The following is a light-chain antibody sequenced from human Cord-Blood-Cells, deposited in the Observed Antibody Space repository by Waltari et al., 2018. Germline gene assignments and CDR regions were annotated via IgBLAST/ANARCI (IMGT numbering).Light chain of an antibody. CDR3: QQRSNWPPT. Sequence: EIVLTQSPATLSLSPGDIATLSCRASQSVSSDLAWYQQKPGQAPRLLIYDASNRATGIPARFSGSGSGTDFTLTISSLEPEDFAVYYCQQRSNWPPTFGQGTRLEIK. CDR2: DAS. J-gene: IGKJ5*01. V-gene: IGKV3-11*01. CDR1: QSVSSD.